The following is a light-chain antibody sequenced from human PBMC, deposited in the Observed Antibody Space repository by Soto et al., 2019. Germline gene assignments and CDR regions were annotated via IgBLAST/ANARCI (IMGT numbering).Light chain of an antibody. Sequence: DIVLTQSPGTLSLSPGERATLSCRASQSVSSSSLAWYQQKPGQAPRLLIYAASSRATGIPDRFSGSGSGTDFTLTISRLEPEDFAVFYCQQYSSSPYTFGQGTKLEIK. CDR2: AAS. J-gene: IGKJ2*01. V-gene: IGKV3-20*01. CDR3: QQYSSSPYT. CDR1: QSVSSSS.